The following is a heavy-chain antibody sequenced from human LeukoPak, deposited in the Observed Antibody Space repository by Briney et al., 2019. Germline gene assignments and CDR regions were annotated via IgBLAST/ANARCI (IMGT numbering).Heavy chain of an antibody. J-gene: IGHJ4*02. D-gene: IGHD6-13*01. V-gene: IGHV3-11*01. CDR2: ISPTGTAM. CDR1: GFTFSDYY. CDR3: ARDWIAATGTNDY. Sequence: GGSLRLSCAASGFTFSDYYMSWIRQAPGKGLEWVSYISPTGTAMYYADSVKGRFTISRDNAKNSLYLRMNSLRAEDTAVYFCARDWIAATGTNDYWGQGTLVTVSS.